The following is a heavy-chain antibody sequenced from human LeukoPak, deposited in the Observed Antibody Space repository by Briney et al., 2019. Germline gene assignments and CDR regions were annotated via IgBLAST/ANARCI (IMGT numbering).Heavy chain of an antibody. D-gene: IGHD1-26*01. J-gene: IGHJ5*02. V-gene: IGHV1-46*01. CDR2: INPSGGST. Sequence: ASVTVSFKASGDTFTKYYMHWVRQAPGQGVEWMGIINPSGGSTSYAQKFQGRVTMTRDTSTSTVYMELSSLRSEDTAVYYCARDRAGVGATRSSRFDPWGQGTLVTVSS. CDR3: ARDRAGVGATRSSRFDP. CDR1: GDTFTKYY.